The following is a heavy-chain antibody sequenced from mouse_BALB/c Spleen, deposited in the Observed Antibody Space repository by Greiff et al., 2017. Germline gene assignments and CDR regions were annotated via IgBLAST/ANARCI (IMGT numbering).Heavy chain of an antibody. CDR2: IYPGDGDT. V-gene: IGHV1-80*01. J-gene: IGHJ3*01. CDR1: GYAFSSYW. D-gene: IGHD1-2*01. CDR3: ASHPYYGSMAY. Sequence: QVQLQQSGAELVRPGSSVKISCKASGYAFSSYWMNWVKQRPGQGLEWIGQIYPGDGDTNYNGKFKGKATLTADKSSSTAYMQLSSLTSEDSAVYFCASHPYYGSMAYWGQGTLVTVSA.